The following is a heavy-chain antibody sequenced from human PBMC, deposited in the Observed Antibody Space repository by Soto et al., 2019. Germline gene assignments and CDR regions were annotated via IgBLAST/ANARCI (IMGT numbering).Heavy chain of an antibody. CDR1: GYSFTIYW. CDR2: IYPGDSDT. J-gene: IGHJ6*02. Sequence: PGESLKISCKGSGYSFTIYWIGWVRQMPGKGLEWMGIIYPGDSDTRYSPSFQGQVTISADKSISTAYLQWSSLKASDTAMYYCARQITGIGEFAGRYYGMDVWGQGTTVTVSS. V-gene: IGHV5-51*01. D-gene: IGHD3-10*01. CDR3: ARQITGIGEFAGRYYGMDV.